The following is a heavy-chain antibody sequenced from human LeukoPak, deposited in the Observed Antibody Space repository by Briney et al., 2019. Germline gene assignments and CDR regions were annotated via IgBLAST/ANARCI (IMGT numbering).Heavy chain of an antibody. CDR2: INHSGST. J-gene: IGHJ6*03. CDR1: GGSFSGYY. CDR3: ARLGYCSGGSCYPYYMDV. Sequence: SETLSLTCAVYGGSFSGYYWSWIRQPPGKGLKWIGEINHSGSTNYNPSLKSRVTISVDTSKNQFSLKLSSVTAADTAVYYCARLGYCSGGSCYPYYMDVWGKGTTVTVSS. D-gene: IGHD2-15*01. V-gene: IGHV4-34*01.